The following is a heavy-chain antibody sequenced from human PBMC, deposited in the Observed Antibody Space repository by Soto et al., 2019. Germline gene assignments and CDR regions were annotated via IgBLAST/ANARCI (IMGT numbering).Heavy chain of an antibody. CDR1: GGSISSYY. Sequence: PSETLSLTCTVSGGSISSYYWSWIRQPPGKGLEWIGYIYYSGSTNYNPSLKSRVTISVDTSKNQFSLKLSSVTAADTAVYYCARVAEWLRGIDYWGQGTLVNVSS. D-gene: IGHD5-12*01. CDR3: ARVAEWLRGIDY. CDR2: IYYSGST. V-gene: IGHV4-59*01. J-gene: IGHJ4*02.